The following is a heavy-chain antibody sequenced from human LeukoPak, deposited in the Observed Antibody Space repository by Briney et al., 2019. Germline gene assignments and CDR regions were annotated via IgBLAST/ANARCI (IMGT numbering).Heavy chain of an antibody. CDR3: ARNLIPEQLVLNF. Sequence: SETLSLACTVSGGSISNYYWNWIRQPPGKGLEWIGYIYYTGSTNYNPSLKSRVTMSVDTSKNQFSLNLKSVAPEDTAVYYCARNLIPEQLVLNFWGQGTLVTVSS. CDR1: GGSISNYY. V-gene: IGHV4-59*01. J-gene: IGHJ4*02. CDR2: IYYTGST. D-gene: IGHD6-13*01.